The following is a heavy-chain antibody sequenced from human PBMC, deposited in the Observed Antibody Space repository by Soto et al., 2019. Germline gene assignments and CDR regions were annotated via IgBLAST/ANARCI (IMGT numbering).Heavy chain of an antibody. Sequence: SETLSLTCAVSGGSISSGGYSWSWIRQPPGKGLEWIGYIYHSGSTYYNPSLKSRVTISVDRSKNQFSLKLSSVTAADTAVYYCASQTGGRILPFDYWGQGTLVTVYS. CDR3: ASQTGGRILPFDY. CDR2: IYHSGST. V-gene: IGHV4-30-2*01. D-gene: IGHD2-15*01. J-gene: IGHJ4*02. CDR1: GGSISSGGYS.